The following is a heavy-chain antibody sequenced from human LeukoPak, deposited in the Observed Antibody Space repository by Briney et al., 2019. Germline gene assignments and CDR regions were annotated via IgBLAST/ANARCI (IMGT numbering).Heavy chain of an antibody. CDR2: ISGSGGST. D-gene: IGHD4-23*01. J-gene: IGHJ4*02. Sequence: GGSLRLSCAASGFTFSSYAMSWVRQAPGKGLEWVSAISGSGGSTYYADSVKGRFTISRDNSKNTLYLQMNSLRAEDTAVYYCAKATLRITVVKGVLDYWGQGTLVTVSS. CDR3: AKATLRITVVKGVLDY. CDR1: GFTFSSYA. V-gene: IGHV3-23*01.